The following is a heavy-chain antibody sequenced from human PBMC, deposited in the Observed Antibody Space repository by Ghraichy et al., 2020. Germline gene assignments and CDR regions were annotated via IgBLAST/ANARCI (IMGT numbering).Heavy chain of an antibody. D-gene: IGHD3-22*01. CDR1: GGSISSSSYY. J-gene: IGHJ4*02. V-gene: IGHV4-39*07. Sequence: SQTLSLTCTVSGGSISSSSYYWGWIRQPPGKGLEWIGSIFYSGSTNYNPSLKSRVTISADTSKDQFSLKLSSVTAADTAVYYCARVSAASGYYIFDYWGQGTLVTVSS. CDR3: ARVSAASGYYIFDY. CDR2: IFYSGST.